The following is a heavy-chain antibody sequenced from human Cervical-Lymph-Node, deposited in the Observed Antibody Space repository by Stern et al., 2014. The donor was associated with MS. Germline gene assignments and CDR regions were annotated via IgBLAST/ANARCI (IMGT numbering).Heavy chain of an antibody. CDR2: ISYDGSNK. V-gene: IGHV3-30*18. Sequence: VQLLESGGGVVQPGRSLRLSCAASGFTFSSYGMHWVRQAPGKGLEWVAVISYDGSNKYYADSGKGRFTFSRDNSKNTLYLQMNSLRAEDTAVYYCAKDQSWELLVYYYGMDVWGQGTTVTVSS. D-gene: IGHD1-26*01. CDR1: GFTFSSYG. J-gene: IGHJ6*02. CDR3: AKDQSWELLVYYYGMDV.